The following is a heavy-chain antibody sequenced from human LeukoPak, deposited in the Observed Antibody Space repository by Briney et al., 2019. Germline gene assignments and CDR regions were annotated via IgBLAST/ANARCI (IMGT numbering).Heavy chain of an antibody. D-gene: IGHD3-22*01. CDR3: ASELAAWYYYDSSGYQTDC. Sequence: ASVKVSCKASGYTFTGYYMHWVRQAPGQGLEWMGWINPNSGGTNYAQKFQGRVTMTRDTSISTAYMELSRLRSDDTAVYYCASELAAWYYYDSSGYQTDCWGQGTLVTVSS. CDR1: GYTFTGYY. V-gene: IGHV1-2*02. J-gene: IGHJ4*02. CDR2: INPNSGGT.